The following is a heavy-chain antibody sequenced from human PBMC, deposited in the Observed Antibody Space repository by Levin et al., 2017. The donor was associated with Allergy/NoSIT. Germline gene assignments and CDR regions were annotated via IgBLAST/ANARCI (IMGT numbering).Heavy chain of an antibody. J-gene: IGHJ4*02. CDR1: GGSISSRNHY. CDR2: IYYSGTT. CDR3: ARVGGGDWCLGY. Sequence: RSQTLSLTCTVSGGSISSRNHYWAWIRQPPGKGLEWIGNIYYSGTTYYNPSLKSRVTISVDTSKNEFSLKLNSMTAADTAVYYCARVGGGDWCLGYWGQGTLVTVSS. D-gene: IGHD2-21*02. V-gene: IGHV4-39*02.